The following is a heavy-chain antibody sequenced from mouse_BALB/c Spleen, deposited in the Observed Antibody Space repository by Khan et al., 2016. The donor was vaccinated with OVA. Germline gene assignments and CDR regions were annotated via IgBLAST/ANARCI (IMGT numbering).Heavy chain of an antibody. V-gene: IGHV1-63*02. CDR1: GYTFTNYW. D-gene: IGHD3-1*01. CDR2: IYPGGYFT. Sequence: QVQLKESGGEVVRPGTSVKISCKASGYTFTNYWLGWVRQRPEHGLEWIGDIYPGGYFTNYNEQFKGKATLTVDTSSTPANMQLSSLTSEDSAVYCCARWATWFFDVGGAGTTVTVSS. CDR3: ARWATWFFDV. J-gene: IGHJ1*01.